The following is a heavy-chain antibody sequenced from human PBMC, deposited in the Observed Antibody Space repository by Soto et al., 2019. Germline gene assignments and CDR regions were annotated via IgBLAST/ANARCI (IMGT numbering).Heavy chain of an antibody. CDR1: GFTFSSYA. J-gene: IGHJ4*02. D-gene: IGHD5-18*01. CDR2: ITDSGDNT. CDR3: ARDLGYSYGYWVGY. V-gene: IGHV3-23*01. Sequence: EVQLLDSGGGLAQPGGSLRLSCAASGFTFSSYAMIWVRQAPGKGLEWVSAITDSGDNTYYAASVKGRFTISRDNSKITLYLQMNSLRADDTAVYYCARDLGYSYGYWVGYWGQGTLVTVSS.